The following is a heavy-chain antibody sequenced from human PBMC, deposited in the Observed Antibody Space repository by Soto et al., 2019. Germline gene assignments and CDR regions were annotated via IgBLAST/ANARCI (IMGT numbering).Heavy chain of an antibody. CDR1: GLTFSSYG. Sequence: GGSLRLSCAASGLTFSSYGMHWVRQAPGRGLEWVAVISYDGSNKNYADSVKGRFTISRDDFKNTLYLQMNSLRTEDAAMYYCAKLRDFVVLPAGILDYWGPGTLVTVSS. CDR2: ISYDGSNK. D-gene: IGHD2-8*01. J-gene: IGHJ4*02. V-gene: IGHV3-30*18. CDR3: AKLRDFVVLPAGILDY.